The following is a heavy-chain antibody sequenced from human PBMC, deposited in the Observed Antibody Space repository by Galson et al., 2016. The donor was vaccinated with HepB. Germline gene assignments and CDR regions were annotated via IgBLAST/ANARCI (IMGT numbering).Heavy chain of an antibody. J-gene: IGHJ6*02. CDR2: IGSDGVDT. CDR1: GFTFSSYA. CDR3: AKDIGVVGRYYYYGMDV. Sequence: SLRLSCAASGFTFSSYAMSWVRLAPGKGLEWVSAIGSDGVDTYYADSVKGRFTISRDNSESTLYLQMNSLRAEDTAVFYCAKDIGVVGRYYYYGMDVWGQGTTVTVSS. D-gene: IGHD1-26*01. V-gene: IGHV3-23*01.